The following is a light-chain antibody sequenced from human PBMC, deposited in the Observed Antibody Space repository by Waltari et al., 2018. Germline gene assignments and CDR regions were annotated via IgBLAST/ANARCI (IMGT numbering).Light chain of an antibody. J-gene: IGLJ1*01. CDR3: ATWDDTLDIYV. CDR2: RSS. V-gene: IGLV1-44*01. CDR1: SSHLGTNS. Sequence: QSVLTQPPSASGTPGQTVTISCSGSSSHLGTNSVNWYQQFPGQAPKLLIYRSSDRPSGVPERFSGSSSGPSASLAISGLQSEDEAEYYCATWDDTLDIYVFGAGTRLTVL.